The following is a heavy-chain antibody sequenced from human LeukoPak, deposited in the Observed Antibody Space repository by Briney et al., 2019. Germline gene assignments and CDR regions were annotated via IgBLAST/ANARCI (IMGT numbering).Heavy chain of an antibody. Sequence: GGTLRLSCAASGFTFSSYGMSWVRQAPGKGLEWVSGISGSGGTTYYADSVKGRFTISRDNSKNTLYLQMNSLRTEDTAVYYCARAYSSGWYDYWGQGTLVTVSS. CDR1: GFTFSSYG. V-gene: IGHV3-23*01. J-gene: IGHJ4*02. CDR3: ARAYSSGWYDY. CDR2: ISGSGGTT. D-gene: IGHD6-19*01.